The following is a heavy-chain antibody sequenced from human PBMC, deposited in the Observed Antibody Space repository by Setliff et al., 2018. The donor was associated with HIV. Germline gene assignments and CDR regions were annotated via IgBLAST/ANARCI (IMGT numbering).Heavy chain of an antibody. CDR2: VSYSGST. J-gene: IGHJ3*02. CDR1: GGSISTYY. V-gene: IGHV4-59*08. D-gene: IGHD3-22*01. CDR3: ARHGHFYDSSSSDAFDI. Sequence: PSETLSLTCNVSGGSISTYYWSWIRQPPGKGLEWLGYVSYSGSTNFNPSLESRLAMSVDMSKNHLSLKLRSVTAADTAVYYCARHGHFYDSSSSDAFDIWGHGTMVTVSS.